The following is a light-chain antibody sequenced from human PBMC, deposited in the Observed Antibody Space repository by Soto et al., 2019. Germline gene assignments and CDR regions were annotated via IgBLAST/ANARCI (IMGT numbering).Light chain of an antibody. CDR1: SSDVGGYNY. V-gene: IGLV2-14*01. CDR2: DVS. Sequence: QSALTQPACVSGSPGQSLTISCTGTSSDVGGYNYVSWYQQHPGKAPKLMIYDVSNRPSGVSNRFSGSKSGNTASLTISGLQAEDEADYYCSSYTSSSTYVVFGGGTKLTVL. CDR3: SSYTSSSTYVV. J-gene: IGLJ2*01.